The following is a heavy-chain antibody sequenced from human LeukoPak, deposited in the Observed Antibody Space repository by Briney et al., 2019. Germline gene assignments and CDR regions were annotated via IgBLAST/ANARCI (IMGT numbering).Heavy chain of an antibody. D-gene: IGHD6-13*01. CDR2: IRYDGSNK. CDR3: AKVQTPGTHFLDY. J-gene: IGHJ4*02. V-gene: IGHV3-30*02. Sequence: GGSLRLSCEASGFTFSSYGMHWVRQAPGKGLEWVAFIRYDGSNKYYADSVKGRFTISRDNSKNTLYLQMNSLRAEDTAVYYCAKVQTPGTHFLDYWGQGTLVTVSS. CDR1: GFTFSSYG.